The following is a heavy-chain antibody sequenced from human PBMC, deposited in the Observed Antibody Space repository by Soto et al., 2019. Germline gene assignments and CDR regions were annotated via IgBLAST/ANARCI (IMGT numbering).Heavy chain of an antibody. CDR3: ARAWGAYCGGDCYSFDY. CDR1: GGSISSYY. D-gene: IGHD2-21*02. V-gene: IGHV4-59*01. Sequence: PSETLSLTCTVSGGSISSYYWSWIRQPPGKGLEWIGYIYYSGSTNYNPSLKSRVTISVDTSKNQFSLKLSSVTAAATAVYYCARAWGAYCGGDCYSFDYWGQGTLVTVSS. CDR2: IYYSGST. J-gene: IGHJ4*02.